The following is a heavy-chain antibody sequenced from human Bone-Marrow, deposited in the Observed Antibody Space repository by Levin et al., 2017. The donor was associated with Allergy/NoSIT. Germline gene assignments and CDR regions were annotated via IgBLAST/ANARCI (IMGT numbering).Heavy chain of an antibody. CDR1: GFIVNDYY. D-gene: IGHD3-10*01. J-gene: IGHJ5*02. Sequence: GGSRRLSCEVSGFIVNDYYMKWVRQAPGKGPECVSVIYSGDRTFYSDSVKGRFTISRENSNNKLYLQMNSLRVEDSARYYCARGPRIGNARGWFDPWGHGTLVTVTS. V-gene: IGHV3-66*01. CDR2: IYSGDRT. CDR3: ARGPRIGNARGWFDP.